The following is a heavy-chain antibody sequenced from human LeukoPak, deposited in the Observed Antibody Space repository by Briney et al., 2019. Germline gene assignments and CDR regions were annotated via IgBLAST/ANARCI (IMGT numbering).Heavy chain of an antibody. CDR1: GFTFSSYG. CDR2: IRYDGSNK. Sequence: GGSLRLSCAASGFTFSSYGMHWVRQAPGKGLEWVAFIRYDGSNKYYADSVKGRFTISRDNSKNTLYLQMNSLRAEDTAVYYCAKSAKAGWRIVGATMGDAFDIWGQGTMVTVSS. V-gene: IGHV3-30*02. CDR3: AKSAKAGWRIVGATMGDAFDI. J-gene: IGHJ3*02. D-gene: IGHD1-26*01.